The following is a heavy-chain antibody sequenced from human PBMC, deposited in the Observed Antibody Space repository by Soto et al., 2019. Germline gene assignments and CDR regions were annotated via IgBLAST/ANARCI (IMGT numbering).Heavy chain of an antibody. J-gene: IGHJ3*01. V-gene: IGHV3-7*01. D-gene: IGHD3-3*01. CDR2: IKQDGSAK. Sequence: EVQLVESGGGLVQPGGSLTLSCAASGFTFSSFWMTWVRQAPGKGLEWVANIKQDGSAKNYVDSVEGRFTVSRDNAKNSLYLQMNSMKVEDTAVYSCVRSQSAAYHAWGQGTMVIVSS. CDR3: VRSQSAAYHA. CDR1: GFTFSSFW.